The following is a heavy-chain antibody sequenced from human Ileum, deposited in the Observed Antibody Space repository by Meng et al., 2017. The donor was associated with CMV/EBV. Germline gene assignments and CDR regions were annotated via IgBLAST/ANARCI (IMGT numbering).Heavy chain of an antibody. CDR3: ARQQLWLDY. CDR2: ISGSGHSI. D-gene: IGHD5-18*01. CDR1: GFTFSDYY. V-gene: IGHV3-11*01. Sequence: LRLSCAASGFTFSDYYTSWIRQAPGKGLQWVAYISGSGHSIQYADSVKGRITVSRDNDKNSVFLQMDSLRAEDTAVYYCARQQLWLDYWGQGTLVTVSS. J-gene: IGHJ4*02.